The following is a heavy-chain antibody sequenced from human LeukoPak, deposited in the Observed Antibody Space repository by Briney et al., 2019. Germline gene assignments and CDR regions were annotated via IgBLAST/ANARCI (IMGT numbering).Heavy chain of an antibody. CDR3: ARDRRDSSSWLPYYYYYMDV. J-gene: IGHJ6*03. CDR2: IYDSGNT. D-gene: IGHD6-13*01. CDR1: GGSISSYY. Sequence: SETLSLTCTVSGGSISSYYWSWIRQPPGKGLEWIGNIYDSGNTNYNPSLKSRVTISVDTSKNQFSLKLSSVTAADTAVYYCARDRRDSSSWLPYYYYYMDVWGKGTTVTVSS. V-gene: IGHV4-59*01.